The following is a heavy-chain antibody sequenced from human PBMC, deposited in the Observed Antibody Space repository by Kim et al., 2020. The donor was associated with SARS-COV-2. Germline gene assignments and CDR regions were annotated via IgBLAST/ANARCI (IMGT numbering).Heavy chain of an antibody. J-gene: IGHJ4*02. D-gene: IGHD6-13*01. Sequence: SVKGRFTISRDNSKNTLYLQMNSLRAEDTAVYYCAKDLSLFRAAGTYFDYWGQGTLVTVSS. CDR3: AKDLSLFRAAGTYFDY. V-gene: IGHV3-23*01.